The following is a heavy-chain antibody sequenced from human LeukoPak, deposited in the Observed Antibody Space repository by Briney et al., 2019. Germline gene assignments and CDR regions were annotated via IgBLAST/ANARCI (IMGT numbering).Heavy chain of an antibody. V-gene: IGHV5-51*01. D-gene: IGHD3-16*01. CDR2: IYPGDSDT. Sequence: GESLKISCKGSGYSFTSYWIGWVRQMPGKGLEWMGIIYPGDSDTRYSPSFQGQVTISADKSISTAYLQWSSLKASDTAMYYCARRRFAKRLAESDAFDIWGQGTMVTVSS. CDR1: GYSFTSYW. J-gene: IGHJ3*02. CDR3: ARRRFAKRLAESDAFDI.